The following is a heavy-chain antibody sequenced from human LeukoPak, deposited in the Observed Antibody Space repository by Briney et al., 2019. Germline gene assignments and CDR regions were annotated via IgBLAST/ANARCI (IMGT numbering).Heavy chain of an antibody. V-gene: IGHV3-21*01. D-gene: IGHD2-8*01. CDR2: ISSYNDYI. J-gene: IGHJ4*02. Sequence: GGSLRLSCAASGSTFRGYIMNWVRQAPGKGLEWVSSISSYNDYIYYADSVKGRFTISRDNAKNSLYLEMNSLRAEDTAVYYCARDGGYCTKGVCYLDYWGQGTLVTVSS. CDR3: ARDGGYCTKGVCYLDY. CDR1: GSTFRGYI.